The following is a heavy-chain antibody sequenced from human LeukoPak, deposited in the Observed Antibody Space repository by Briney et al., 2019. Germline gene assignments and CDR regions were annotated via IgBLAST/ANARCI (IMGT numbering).Heavy chain of an antibody. CDR2: ISDSGAGT. CDR3: TKTGDSGWFNDY. CDR1: GFTFSNYA. Sequence: GGSLRLSCAASGFTFSNYAISWVRQAPGKGLEWVTAISDSGAGTYYADSVKGRFTISRDNSKNTVYVQMNSLRAEDTAVYYCTKTGDSGWFNDYWGQGTPVTVSS. D-gene: IGHD6-19*01. J-gene: IGHJ4*02. V-gene: IGHV3-23*01.